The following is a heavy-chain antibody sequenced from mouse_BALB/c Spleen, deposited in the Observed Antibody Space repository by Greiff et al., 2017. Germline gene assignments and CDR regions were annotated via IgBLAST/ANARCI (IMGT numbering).Heavy chain of an antibody. CDR2: ISSGSSTI. CDR1: GFTFSSFG. J-gene: IGHJ4*01. D-gene: IGHD3-2*01. Sequence: EVHLVESGGGLVQPGGSRKLSCAASGFTFSSFGMHWVRQAPEKGLEWVAYISSGSSTIYYADTVKGRFTISRDNPKNTLFLQMSSLKSEETAMYYCAREGPDRAGTMDYWGQGTSVTVSA. CDR3: AREGPDRAGTMDY. V-gene: IGHV5-17*02.